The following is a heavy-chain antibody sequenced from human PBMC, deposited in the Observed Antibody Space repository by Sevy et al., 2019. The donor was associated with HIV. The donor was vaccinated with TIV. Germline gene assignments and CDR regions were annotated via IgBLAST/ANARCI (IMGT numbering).Heavy chain of an antibody. J-gene: IGHJ4*02. CDR1: GFTFSSYA. D-gene: IGHD5-18*01. CDR3: ARDHGYSYGTGYYFDH. Sequence: GGSLRLSCAASGFTFSSYAMHWVRQAPGKELEWVAVISYDGSNKYYADSVKGRFTISRDNSKNTLYLQMNSLRAEDTAVYYCARDHGYSYGTGYYFDHWGQGTLVTVSS. V-gene: IGHV3-30-3*01. CDR2: ISYDGSNK.